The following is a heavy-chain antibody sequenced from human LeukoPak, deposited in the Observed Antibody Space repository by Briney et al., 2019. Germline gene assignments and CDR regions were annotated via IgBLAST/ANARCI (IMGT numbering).Heavy chain of an antibody. CDR3: AGDDVVRGVIDY. Sequence: ETLSLTCTVSGGSISSYYWSWVRQAPGKGLEWVSVIYSGGSTYYADSVKGRFTISRDNSKNTLYLQMNSLRAEDTAVYYCAGDDVVRGVIDYWGQGTLVTVSS. J-gene: IGHJ4*02. CDR1: GGSISSYY. V-gene: IGHV3-53*01. D-gene: IGHD3-10*01. CDR2: IYSGGST.